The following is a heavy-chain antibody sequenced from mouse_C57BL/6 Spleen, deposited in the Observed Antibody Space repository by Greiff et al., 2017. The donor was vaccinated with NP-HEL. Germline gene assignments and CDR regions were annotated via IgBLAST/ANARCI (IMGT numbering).Heavy chain of an antibody. CDR1: GYTFTSYW. Sequence: QVQLQQPGAELVRPGSSVKLSCKASGYTFTSYWMDWVKQRPGQGLEWIGNIYPSDSETHYNQKFKDKATLTVDKSSSTAYMHLRSLTSEDSAVYYCAKGGYYGNPYYYAMDYWGQGTSVTVSS. CDR3: AKGGYYGNPYYYAMDY. V-gene: IGHV1-61*01. J-gene: IGHJ4*01. CDR2: IYPSDSET. D-gene: IGHD2-1*01.